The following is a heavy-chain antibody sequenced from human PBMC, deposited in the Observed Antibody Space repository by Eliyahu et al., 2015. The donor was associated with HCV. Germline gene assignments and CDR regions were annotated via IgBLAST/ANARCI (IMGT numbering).Heavy chain of an antibody. CDR3: ARRGYCTGGVCPRGAFDI. V-gene: IGHV1-69*01. J-gene: IGHJ3*02. Sequence: QVQLVQSGAEVKKPGSSVKVSCKASGGTFSSYAISWVRQAPGQGLEWMGGIIPIFGTANYAQKFQGRVTITADESTSTAYMELSSLRSEDTAVYYCARRGYCTGGVCPRGAFDIWGQGTMVTVSS. D-gene: IGHD2-8*02. CDR2: IIPIFGTA. CDR1: GGTFSSYA.